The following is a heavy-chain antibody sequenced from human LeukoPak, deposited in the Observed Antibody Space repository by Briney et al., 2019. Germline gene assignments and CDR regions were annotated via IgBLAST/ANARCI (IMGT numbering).Heavy chain of an antibody. CDR2: IFYSGST. V-gene: IGHV4-30-4*02. J-gene: IGHJ4*02. Sequence: PSETLSLTCTVSGGSIISADHYWSWIRQPPGKGLEWIGYIFYSGSTYYNPSLKSRLTISVDTSKNQFSLKLSSVTAADTAVYYCARSGDSGNYLIWFDCWGQGTLVTVSS. CDR3: ARSGDSGNYLIWFDC. CDR1: GGSIISADHY. D-gene: IGHD3-10*01.